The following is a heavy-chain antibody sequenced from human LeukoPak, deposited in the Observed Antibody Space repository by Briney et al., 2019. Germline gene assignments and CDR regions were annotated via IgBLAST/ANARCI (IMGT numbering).Heavy chain of an antibody. CDR2: ISSGSSTI. V-gene: IGHV3-11*04. D-gene: IGHD3-16*01. Sequence: PGGSLRLSCAASGFTFSDYYMSWIRQAPGKGLEWVSYISSGSSTIYYADSVKGRFTISRDNARNSLYLQMNSLRAEDTAVYYCARGATLRYAFDIWGQGTMVTVSS. CDR3: ARGATLRYAFDI. CDR1: GFTFSDYY. J-gene: IGHJ3*02.